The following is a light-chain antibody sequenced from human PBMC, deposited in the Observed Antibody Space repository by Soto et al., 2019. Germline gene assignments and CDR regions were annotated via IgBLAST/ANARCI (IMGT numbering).Light chain of an antibody. J-gene: IGKJ1*01. Sequence: EIVMTQSPATLSVSPGERATLSCSASQSVSSNLAWYQQKPGQAPRLLIYGASTRATGIPARFSGSGSGTEFTITISSLQSEDFAVYYWQQYNNWPPWTFGQGTKVEIK. CDR1: QSVSSN. CDR2: GAS. CDR3: QQYNNWPPWT. V-gene: IGKV3-15*01.